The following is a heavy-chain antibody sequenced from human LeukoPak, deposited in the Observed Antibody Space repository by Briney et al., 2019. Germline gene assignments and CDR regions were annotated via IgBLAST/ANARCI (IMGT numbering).Heavy chain of an antibody. Sequence: KPGGSLRLSCAASGFTFSSYSMNWVRQAPGKGLEWVPSISSSSSYIYYADSVKGRFTISRDNAKNSLYLQMNSLRAEDTAVYYCARALGYYDSSGYYQTYFDYWGQGTLVTVSS. D-gene: IGHD3-22*01. V-gene: IGHV3-21*01. CDR2: ISSSSSYI. CDR3: ARALGYYDSSGYYQTYFDY. J-gene: IGHJ4*02. CDR1: GFTFSSYS.